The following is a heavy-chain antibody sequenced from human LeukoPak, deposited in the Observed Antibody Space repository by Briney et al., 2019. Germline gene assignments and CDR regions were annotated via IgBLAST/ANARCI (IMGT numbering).Heavy chain of an antibody. Sequence: GGSLRLSCAASGFSVSNHYMSWVRQAPGKGLEWVSVINSGGNTYYADSVKGRFIISRDNSKNTLYLQLNSLRAEDTAVYYCARQLAGTFDYWGQGTLVTVSS. D-gene: IGHD6-19*01. J-gene: IGHJ4*02. V-gene: IGHV3-66*04. CDR2: INSGGNT. CDR1: GFSVSNHY. CDR3: ARQLAGTFDY.